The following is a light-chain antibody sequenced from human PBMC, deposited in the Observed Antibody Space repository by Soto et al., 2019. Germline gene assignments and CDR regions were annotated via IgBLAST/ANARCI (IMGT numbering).Light chain of an antibody. V-gene: IGLV2-14*01. CDR1: SSDIGGYSY. Sequence: SALAQPASVSGSPGQSITISCTGTSSDIGGYSYVSWYQQHPGKAPKLMIYEVNNRPSGISDRFSGSKSGNTASLTISGLQAEDEADYYCISYTSTSTLVFGTGTKVTVL. CDR3: ISYTSTSTLV. CDR2: EVN. J-gene: IGLJ1*01.